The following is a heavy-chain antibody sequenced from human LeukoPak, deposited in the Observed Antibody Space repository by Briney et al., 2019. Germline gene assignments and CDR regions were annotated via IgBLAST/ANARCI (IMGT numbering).Heavy chain of an antibody. J-gene: IGHJ3*02. V-gene: IGHV1-46*01. CDR3: AREYSGSYRRDAFDI. D-gene: IGHD1-26*01. CDR2: INPSGGST. CDR1: GYTFTSYY. Sequence: GASVKVSCKASGYTFTSYYMHWVRQAPGQGLEWMGIINPSGGSTSYAQKFQGRVTMTRDTSTSTVYMELSSLRSEDTAVYYCAREYSGSYRRDAFDIWGQGTMVTVSS.